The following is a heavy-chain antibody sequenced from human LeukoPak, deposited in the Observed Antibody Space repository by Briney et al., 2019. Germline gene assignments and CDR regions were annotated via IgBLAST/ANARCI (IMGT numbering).Heavy chain of an antibody. CDR1: GYTFTSYD. V-gene: IGHV1-8*01. CDR3: ARGLRYYGSGSYYMYY. Sequence: ASVKVSCKASGYTFTSYDINWVRQATVQGLEWMGWMNPNSGNTGYAQKFQGRVTMTRNTSISTAYIELSSLRSEDTAVYYCARGLRYYGSGSYYMYYWGQGTLVTVSS. J-gene: IGHJ4*02. D-gene: IGHD3-10*01. CDR2: MNPNSGNT.